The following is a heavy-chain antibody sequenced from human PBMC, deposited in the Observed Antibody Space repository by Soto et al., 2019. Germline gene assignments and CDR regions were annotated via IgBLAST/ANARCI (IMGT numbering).Heavy chain of an antibody. CDR1: GCSISTYY. CDR3: AGVIILAGIFIDYYAMDV. D-gene: IGHD6-19*01. V-gene: IGHV4-59*01. CDR2: IYYSGNT. J-gene: IGHJ6*02. Sequence: SETRSLTCTVSGCSISTYYWNWIRQPPGKGLEWIGYIYYSGNTIYNPSVKSRVTISVDTSKNQFSLKLSSVTAADTAVYYCAGVIILAGIFIDYYAMDVWGQGTTVTVSS.